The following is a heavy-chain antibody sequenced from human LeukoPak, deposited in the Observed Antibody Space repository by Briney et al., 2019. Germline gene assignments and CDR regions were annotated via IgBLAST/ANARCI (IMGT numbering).Heavy chain of an antibody. V-gene: IGHV4-59*02. J-gene: IGHJ4*02. CDR1: GGSVTDYY. CDR2: IYYTGT. CDR3: ARGSIVGCSSTSCYHGPFDY. Sequence: SETLSLTCTVSGGSVTDYYWSWIRQSPGKGLEWIGYIYYTGTSYNPSLKSRVTISADTSKNQFSLKLSSVTAADTAVYYCARGSIVGCSSTSCYHGPFDYWGQGTLVTVSS. D-gene: IGHD2-2*01.